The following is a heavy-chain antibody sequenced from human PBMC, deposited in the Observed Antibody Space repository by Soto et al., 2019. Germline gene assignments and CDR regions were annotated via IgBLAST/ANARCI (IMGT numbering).Heavy chain of an antibody. CDR1: GASVNSDNYY. J-gene: IGHJ4*02. CDR3: ARGYSHYAY. CDR2: IYSTGNT. Sequence: QVQLQESGPGLVKPSETLSLTCTVSGASVNSDNYYWSWIRQPPGKGLEWIGYIYSTGNTNSNPSLKSRVTISVDTSKNQFSRTVSSVTAADTPVYFCARGYSHYAYWGQGMLVTVSS. D-gene: IGHD4-4*01. V-gene: IGHV4-61*01.